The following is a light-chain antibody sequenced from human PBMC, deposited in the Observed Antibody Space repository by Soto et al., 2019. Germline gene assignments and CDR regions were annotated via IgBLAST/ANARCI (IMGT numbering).Light chain of an antibody. CDR1: QAINNE. CDR2: YAP. Sequence: GDRVTITCRASQAINNEFAWYQQRPGEAPKLLIYYAPILESGVPSRFSGSGSGTDFTLTIGSLQPEDFATYYCQQFRTYPTFGGGTKVEIK. J-gene: IGKJ4*01. V-gene: IGKV1-13*02. CDR3: QQFRTYPT.